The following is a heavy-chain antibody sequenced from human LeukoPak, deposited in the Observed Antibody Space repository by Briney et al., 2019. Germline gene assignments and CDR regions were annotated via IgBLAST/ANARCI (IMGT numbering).Heavy chain of an antibody. J-gene: IGHJ4*02. V-gene: IGHV4-59*01. CDR2: IYYTGST. CDR1: GGSISSYY. D-gene: IGHD3-3*01. CDR3: ARGRSEYDFWSGYYTPLYYFDY. Sequence: SETLSLTCTVSGGSISSYYWSWIRQPPGKGLEWIGYIYYTGSTDYNPSLKSRVAISVDTSKNQFSLKLSSVTAADTAVYYCARGRSEYDFWSGYYTPLYYFDYWGQGTLVTVSS.